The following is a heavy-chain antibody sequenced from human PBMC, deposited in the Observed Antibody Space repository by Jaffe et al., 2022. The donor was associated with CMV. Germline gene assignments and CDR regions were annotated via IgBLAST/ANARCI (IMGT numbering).Heavy chain of an antibody. CDR2: ISYDGSDK. CDR1: GFTFNKYD. CDR3: VRPPLPYCTTTTCYGLGDY. J-gene: IGHJ4*02. V-gene: IGHV3-30*03. Sequence: QLQLVESGGGVVQPGRSLRLSCGASGFTFNKYDMHWVRQAPGKGLEWVSVISYDGSDKHYADSVKGRFTISRDNSKNTLFLQMNSLRAEDTAVYYCVRPPLPYCTTTTCYGLGDYWGQGTLVTVSS. D-gene: IGHD2-2*01.